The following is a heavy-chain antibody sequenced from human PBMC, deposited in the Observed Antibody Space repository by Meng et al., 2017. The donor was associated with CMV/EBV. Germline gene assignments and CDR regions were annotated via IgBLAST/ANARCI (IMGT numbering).Heavy chain of an antibody. CDR3: ARAGRQQQLVY. CDR2: IYHSGRT. J-gene: IGHJ4*02. CDR1: GGSLSTSTS. Sequence: CAVSGGSLSTSTSWGWVRPPPGKGLEWIGEIYHSGRTNYNPSLKSRVTISVDKSKNQFSLKLSSVTAADTAVYYCARAGRQQQLVYWGQGTLVTVSS. D-gene: IGHD6-13*01. V-gene: IGHV4-4*02.